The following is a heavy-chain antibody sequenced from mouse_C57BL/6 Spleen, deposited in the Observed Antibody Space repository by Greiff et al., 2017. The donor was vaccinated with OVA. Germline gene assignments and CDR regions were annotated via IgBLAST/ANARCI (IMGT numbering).Heavy chain of an antibody. J-gene: IGHJ1*03. CDR1: GYSITSGYY. CDR2: ISYDGSN. CDR3: ARVDYSNSPYWYFDV. V-gene: IGHV3-6*01. D-gene: IGHD2-5*01. Sequence: EVKLQESGPGLVKPSQSLSLTCSVTGYSITSGYYWNWIRQFPGNKLEWMGYISYDGSNNYNPSLKNRISITRDTSKNQFFLRLNSVTTEDTATYYCARVDYSNSPYWYFDVWGTGTTVTVSS.